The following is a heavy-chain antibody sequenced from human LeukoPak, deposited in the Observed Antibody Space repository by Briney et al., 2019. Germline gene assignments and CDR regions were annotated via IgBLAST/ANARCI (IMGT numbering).Heavy chain of an antibody. Sequence: SETLSLTCTVSGDSINSLDLWSWVRQPPGKGLEWIGEMYLSGTTHSNPSVKSRVTISIDKSKNQFFLNLSSVTAADTAVYYCARVGITRDGYTNDYWGQGTLVTVSS. CDR1: GDSINSLDL. D-gene: IGHD5-24*01. CDR3: ARVGITRDGYTNDY. J-gene: IGHJ4*02. V-gene: IGHV4-4*02. CDR2: MYLSGTT.